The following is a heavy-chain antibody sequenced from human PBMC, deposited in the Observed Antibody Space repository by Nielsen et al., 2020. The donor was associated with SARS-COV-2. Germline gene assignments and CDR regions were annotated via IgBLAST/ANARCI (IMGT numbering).Heavy chain of an antibody. Sequence: GESLKISCVASGFTFSDYAMHWVRQAPGKGLEWVSVLGTSGGNTHYADSVKGRFTISRDNSKNTLFLQMNSLRAEDTAVYYCARIHCSGGSCYSVYLGMDVWGQGTTVTVSS. CDR2: LGTSGGNT. CDR1: GFTFSDYA. V-gene: IGHV3-23*01. J-gene: IGHJ6*02. D-gene: IGHD2-15*01. CDR3: ARIHCSGGSCYSVYLGMDV.